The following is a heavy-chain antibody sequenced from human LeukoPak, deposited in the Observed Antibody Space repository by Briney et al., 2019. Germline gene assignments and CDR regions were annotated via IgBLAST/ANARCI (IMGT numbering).Heavy chain of an antibody. V-gene: IGHV4-39*01. CDR3: ARRGSSGRSFDY. CDR1: GGSICNSTYY. J-gene: IGHJ4*02. D-gene: IGHD6-19*01. CDR2: IYYSGST. Sequence: SETLSLTCTVSGGSICNSTYYWGWIRQPPGKGLEWIGSIYYSGSTYYKSSLKSRVTISVDTSKNQFSLNLSSVTAAETAVYYCARRGSSGRSFDYWGQGTLVTVSS.